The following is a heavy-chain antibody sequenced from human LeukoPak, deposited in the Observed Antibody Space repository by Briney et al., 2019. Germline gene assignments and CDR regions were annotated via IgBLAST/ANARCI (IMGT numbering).Heavy chain of an antibody. CDR3: ARVACSGGSCSPFYYYYGMDV. CDR2: ISSSSSYI. V-gene: IGHV3-21*01. CDR1: GFTFSSYS. J-gene: IGHJ6*02. D-gene: IGHD2-15*01. Sequence: GGSLRLSCAASGFTFSSYSMNWVRQAPGKGLEWVSSISSSSSYIYYADSVKGRFTISRDNAKNSLYLQMNSLRAEDTAVYYCARVACSGGSCSPFYYYYGMDVWGQGTTVTVSS.